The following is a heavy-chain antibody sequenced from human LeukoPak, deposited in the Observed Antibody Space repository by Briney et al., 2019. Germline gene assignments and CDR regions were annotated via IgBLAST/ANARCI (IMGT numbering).Heavy chain of an antibody. V-gene: IGHV4-39*01. CDR1: GGSISSSSYY. Sequence: SETLSLTCTVSGGSISSSSYYWGWIRQPPGKGLEWIGSIYYSGSTYYNPSLKSRVTISVDTSKNQFSPKLSSVTAADTAEYYCASKYYDTSGYYTDYWGQGTLVTVSS. J-gene: IGHJ4*01. D-gene: IGHD3-22*01. CDR2: IYYSGST. CDR3: ASKYYDTSGYYTDY.